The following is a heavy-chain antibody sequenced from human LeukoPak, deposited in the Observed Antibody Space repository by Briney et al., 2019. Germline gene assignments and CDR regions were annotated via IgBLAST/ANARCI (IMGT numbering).Heavy chain of an antibody. CDR2: ISYDGRNK. CDR3: AKGGHDFNPFYW. D-gene: IGHD2-21*02. J-gene: IGHJ4*02. CDR1: GFTFSSYA. V-gene: IGHV3-30*04. Sequence: GGSLRLSCAASGFTFSSYAMHWVRQAPGKGLEWVAVISYDGRNKYDADSVKGRFTISRDNSKNTLLLQMNSLRAEDSAAYYCAKGGHDFNPFYWWGQGTLVTVSS.